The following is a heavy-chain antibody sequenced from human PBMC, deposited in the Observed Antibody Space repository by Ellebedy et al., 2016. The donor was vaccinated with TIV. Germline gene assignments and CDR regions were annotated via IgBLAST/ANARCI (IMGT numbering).Heavy chain of an antibody. V-gene: IGHV3-15*07. CDR3: TTDPRGWSDFDY. Sequence: GESLKISCAASGFTFSNAWMNWVRQAPGKGLEWVGRIKSKTDGGTTDYAAPVKGRFTISRDDSKNTLYLQMNSLKTEDTAVYYCTTDPRGWSDFDYWGQGTLVTVSS. J-gene: IGHJ4*02. CDR2: IKSKTDGGTT. D-gene: IGHD6-19*01. CDR1: GFTFSNAW.